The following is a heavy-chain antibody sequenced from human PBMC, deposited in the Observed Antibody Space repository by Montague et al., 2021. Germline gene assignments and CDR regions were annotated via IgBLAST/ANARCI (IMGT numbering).Heavy chain of an antibody. CDR2: ITLDGSST. CDR3: ARNLALAAPGAFDI. V-gene: IGHV3-74*01. Sequence: SLRLSCAASGSSFSSYWMHWVRQAPGKGLLWVSRITLDGSSTTFADSVKGRFTTSRDNAKATLYLQMNSLRVEDTAVYYCARNLALAAPGAFDIWGQGTMVTVSS. D-gene: IGHD2-15*01. J-gene: IGHJ3*02. CDR1: GSSFSSYW.